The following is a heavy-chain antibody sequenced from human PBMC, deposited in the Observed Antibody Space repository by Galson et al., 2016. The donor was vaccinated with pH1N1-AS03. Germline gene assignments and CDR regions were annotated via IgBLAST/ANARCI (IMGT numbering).Heavy chain of an antibody. Sequence: SLRLSCAASGFTVSSSHMNWVRQAPGKGLEWVAVISNSGNDKYYADSGKGRFTISRDNPKSTVYLQLNSLRAEDTAAYYCAKTTFGGVIVSGKMSLDYWGQGTLVTVPS. CDR1: GFTVSSSH. V-gene: IGHV3-30*18. CDR3: AKTTFGGVIVSGKMSLDY. CDR2: ISNSGNDK. D-gene: IGHD3-16*02. J-gene: IGHJ4*02.